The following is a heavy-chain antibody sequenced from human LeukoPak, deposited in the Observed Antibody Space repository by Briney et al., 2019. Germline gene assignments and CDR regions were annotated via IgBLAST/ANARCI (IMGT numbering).Heavy chain of an antibody. J-gene: IGHJ1*01. D-gene: IGHD1-1*01. CDR3: ARGSPGRAEYFQY. V-gene: IGHV3-11*01. CDR2: ISSSGSTI. CDR1: GFMFRDYY. Sequence: GGSLRLSCAASGFMFRDYYMSWIRQPPGKGLEWVSYISSSGSTIYYADSLKGRFTISRDNVKNSLYLQINSLRAEDTAVYFCARGSPGRAEYFQYWGQGTLVTASS.